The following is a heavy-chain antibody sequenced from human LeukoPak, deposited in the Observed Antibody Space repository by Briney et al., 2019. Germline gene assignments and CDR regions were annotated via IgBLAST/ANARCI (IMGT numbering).Heavy chain of an antibody. CDR1: GYTFTSYY. J-gene: IGHJ4*02. CDR2: INPNSGGT. D-gene: IGHD3-10*01. V-gene: IGHV1-2*04. Sequence: ASVKVSCKASGYTFTSYYMHWVRQAPGQGLEWMGWINPNSGGTNYAQKFQGWVTMTRDTSISTAYMELSRLRSDDTAVYYCARDHGGYYGSGSYSFVWDYWGQGTLVTVSS. CDR3: ARDHGGYYGSGSYSFVWDY.